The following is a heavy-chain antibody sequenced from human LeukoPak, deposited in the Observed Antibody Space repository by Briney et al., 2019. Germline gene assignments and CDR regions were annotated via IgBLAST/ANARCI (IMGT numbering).Heavy chain of an antibody. V-gene: IGHV1-69*13. D-gene: IGHD3-10*01. J-gene: IGHJ6*02. CDR2: ITPIFGTA. CDR3: ARGRGFLRYYGMDV. Sequence: SVKVSCKASGGTFSSYAISWVRQAPGQGLEWMGGITPIFGTANYAQKFQGRVTITADESTSTAYMELSSLRSEDTAVYYCARGRGFLRYYGMDVWGQGTTVTVSS. CDR1: GGTFSSYA.